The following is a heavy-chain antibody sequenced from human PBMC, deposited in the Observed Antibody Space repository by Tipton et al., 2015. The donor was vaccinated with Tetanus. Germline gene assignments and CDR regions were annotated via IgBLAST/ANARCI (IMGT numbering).Heavy chain of an antibody. CDR2: VFHSGST. Sequence: TLSLTCTVSGGSINSVNYYWSWIQQPPGKGLEWIGYVFHSGSTKYNPSLKSRVTISVDTSKNQFSLKLRSVTAADTAVYYCARDSNFYSYSYKGMDVWGQGTTVTVSS. CDR3: ARDSNFYSYSYKGMDV. CDR1: GGSINSVNYY. V-gene: IGHV4-61*01. D-gene: IGHD4-11*01. J-gene: IGHJ6*02.